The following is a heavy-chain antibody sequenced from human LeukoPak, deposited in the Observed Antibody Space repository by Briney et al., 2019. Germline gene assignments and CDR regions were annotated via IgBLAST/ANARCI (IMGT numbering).Heavy chain of an antibody. CDR1: GFTFSSHS. CDR3: ARELTYTGSHRNFDS. CDR2: ISPNGVIT. Sequence: PGGSLRLSCAASGFTFSSHSMNWVRQAPGKGLEWVSGISPNGVITYYADSVKGRFTISRDNSKGTVYLQMNSLRPEDTAVYFCARELTYTGSHRNFDSWGQGTLVTVSS. D-gene: IGHD1-26*01. V-gene: IGHV3-23*01. J-gene: IGHJ4*02.